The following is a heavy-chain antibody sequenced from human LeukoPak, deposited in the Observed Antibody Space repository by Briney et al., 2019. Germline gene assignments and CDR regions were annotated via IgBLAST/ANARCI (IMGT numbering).Heavy chain of an antibody. CDR3: ARARVGAQWWGAFDV. D-gene: IGHD1-26*01. CDR2: IYYSGST. CDR1: GGSISSYY. Sequence: SETLSLTCTVSGGSISSYYWSWLRQPPGKGLEWIGYIYYSGSTNYNPSLKSRVTISVDTSKNQFSLKLSSVTAADTAVYYCARARVGAQWWGAFDVWGQGTMVTVSS. V-gene: IGHV4-59*01. J-gene: IGHJ3*01.